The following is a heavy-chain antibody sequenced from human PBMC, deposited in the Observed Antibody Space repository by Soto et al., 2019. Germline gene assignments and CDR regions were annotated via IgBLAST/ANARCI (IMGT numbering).Heavy chain of an antibody. Sequence: SETLSLTCTVSGGSISSGGYYWRWMRQHPGKGLEWIGYIYYSGSTYYNPSLKSRVAISVDTSKNQFSLKLSSVTAADTAVYYCARDGGVLGPFDYWGQGTLVTVSS. CDR2: IYYSGST. V-gene: IGHV4-31*03. J-gene: IGHJ4*02. CDR3: ARDGGVLGPFDY. CDR1: GGSISSGGYY. D-gene: IGHD3-16*01.